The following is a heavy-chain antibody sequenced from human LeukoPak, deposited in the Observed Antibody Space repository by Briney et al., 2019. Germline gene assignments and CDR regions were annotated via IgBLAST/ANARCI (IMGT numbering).Heavy chain of an antibody. J-gene: IGHJ2*01. CDR2: INHGGST. CDR1: GFTFSTYW. D-gene: IGHD6-13*01. Sequence: GSLRLSCAASGFTFSTYWMNWVRQAPGKGLEWIGEINHGGSTNYNPSLKSRVTISVDTSKNQFSLKLSSVTAADTAVYYCARHAGYSSSWYLPRYFDLWGRGTLVTVSS. V-gene: IGHV4-34*01. CDR3: ARHAGYSSSWYLPRYFDL.